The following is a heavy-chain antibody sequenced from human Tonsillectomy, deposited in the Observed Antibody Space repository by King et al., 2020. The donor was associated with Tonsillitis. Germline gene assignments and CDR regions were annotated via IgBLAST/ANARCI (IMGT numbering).Heavy chain of an antibody. V-gene: IGHV1-2*02. CDR3: ATDLTIFGMVIMPGEAFDI. CDR1: GYTFTDYY. CDR2: INPNSGGT. J-gene: IGHJ3*02. D-gene: IGHD3-3*01. Sequence: QLVQSGAEVKKPGASVKVSCKASGYTFTDYYIHWVRQAPGQGLEWMGWINPNSGGTNYAQKFQGRVTMTRDTSISTAYMELSRLRYDDKAVYYCATDLTIFGMVIMPGEAFDIWGQGTMVTVSS.